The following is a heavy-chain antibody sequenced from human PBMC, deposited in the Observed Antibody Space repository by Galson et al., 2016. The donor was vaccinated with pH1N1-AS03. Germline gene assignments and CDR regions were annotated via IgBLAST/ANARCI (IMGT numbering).Heavy chain of an antibody. CDR3: ARDLRSDFGNSFVTGVQCGRH. CDR2: ISAYSGNT. V-gene: IGHV1-18*01. CDR1: GCTFTNFG. J-gene: IGHJ4*02. D-gene: IGHD4-23*01. Sequence: SVKVSCKASGCTFTNFGINWVRQAPGQGLEWLGWISAYSGNTDYSQTLQGRVSMTTDPSTSTAYMELTGLTSADTAIYYCARDLRSDFGNSFVTGVQCGRHWGQGTLVIVSS.